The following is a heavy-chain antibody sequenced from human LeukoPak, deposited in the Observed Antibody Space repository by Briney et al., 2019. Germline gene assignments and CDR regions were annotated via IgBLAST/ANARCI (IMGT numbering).Heavy chain of an antibody. CDR3: QFSGLAAFY. J-gene: IGHJ4*02. D-gene: IGHD6-19*01. Sequence: GRSLRLSCAASGFTFSSYAMHWVRQAPGKGLEWVAVISYDGSNKYYADSVKGRFTISRDNSKNTLYLQMNSLRDEDTASYYCQFSGLAAFYWGQGTLVTVSS. V-gene: IGHV3-30-3*01. CDR1: GFTFSSYA. CDR2: ISYDGSNK.